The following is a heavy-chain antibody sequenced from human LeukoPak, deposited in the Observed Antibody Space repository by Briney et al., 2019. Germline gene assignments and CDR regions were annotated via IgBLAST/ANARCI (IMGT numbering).Heavy chain of an antibody. V-gene: IGHV1-69*13. D-gene: IGHD3-10*01. CDR3: ARDFWKFGSGSSHYYYGMDV. J-gene: IGHJ6*02. Sequence: SVKVSCKASGGTFSSYAISWVRQAPGQGLEWMGGIIPIFGTANYAQKFQGRVTITADESTSTAYMELSSLRSEDTAVYYCARDFWKFGSGSSHYYYGMDVWGQGTTVTVSS. CDR2: IIPIFGTA. CDR1: GGTFSSYA.